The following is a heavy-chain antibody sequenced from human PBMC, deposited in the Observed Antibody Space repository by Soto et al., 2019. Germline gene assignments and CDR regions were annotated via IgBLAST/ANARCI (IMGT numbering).Heavy chain of an antibody. J-gene: IGHJ6*02. CDR1: GFTFSSFW. Sequence: GGSLRLSCKASGFTFSSFWMSWVRQAPGKGLEWVANIKQDGSDKYYVDSVKGRFTISRDNTRNSLFLQTNSLRGEDTAVYYCARGKDSSGGFYAIDVWGQGTTVTVSS. CDR2: IKQDGSDK. V-gene: IGHV3-7*05. D-gene: IGHD6-19*01. CDR3: ARGKDSSGGFYAIDV.